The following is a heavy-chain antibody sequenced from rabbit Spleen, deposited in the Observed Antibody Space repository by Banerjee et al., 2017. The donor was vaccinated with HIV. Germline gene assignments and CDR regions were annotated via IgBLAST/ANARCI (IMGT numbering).Heavy chain of an antibody. J-gene: IGHJ4*01. Sequence: QEQLVESGGGLVKPEGSLKLSCTASGFSFSNKAVMCWVRQAPGKGLEWIACINAVTGKAVYASWAKGRFTFSKTSSTTVTLQMTSLTAADTATYFCARDAGSYDYIDVYFNLWGQGTLVTVS. CDR1: GFSFSNKAV. CDR2: INAVTGKA. CDR3: ARDAGSYDYIDVYFNL. D-gene: IGHD8-1*01. V-gene: IGHV1S45*01.